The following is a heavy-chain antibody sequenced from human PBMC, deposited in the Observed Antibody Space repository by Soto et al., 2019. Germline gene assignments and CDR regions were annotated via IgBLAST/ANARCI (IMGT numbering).Heavy chain of an antibody. Sequence: PSETLSLTCTVSGGSISSSSYYWGWIRQPPGKGLEWIGSIYYSGSTYYNPSLKSRVTISVDTSKNQFSLKLSSVTAADTAVYYCARHASYVSSYFDWLLPNLQYNWFDPWGQGTLVTVSS. CDR2: IYYSGST. D-gene: IGHD3-9*01. V-gene: IGHV4-39*01. CDR1: GGSISSSSYY. CDR3: ARHASYVSSYFDWLLPNLQYNWFDP. J-gene: IGHJ5*02.